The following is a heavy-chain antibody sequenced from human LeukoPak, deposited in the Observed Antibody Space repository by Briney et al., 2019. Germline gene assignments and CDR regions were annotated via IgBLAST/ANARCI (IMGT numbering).Heavy chain of an antibody. CDR2: ISSSSSYI. V-gene: IGHV3-21*01. Sequence: PGGSLRLSCAASGFTFSSYSMNWVRQAPGKGLEWVSSISSSSSYIYYADSVKARFTISRDNAKNSLYLQMNSLRAEDTAVYYCAREGYYYGSGSYYDYWGQGTLVTVSS. J-gene: IGHJ4*02. CDR1: GFTFSSYS. D-gene: IGHD3-10*01. CDR3: AREGYYYGSGSYYDY.